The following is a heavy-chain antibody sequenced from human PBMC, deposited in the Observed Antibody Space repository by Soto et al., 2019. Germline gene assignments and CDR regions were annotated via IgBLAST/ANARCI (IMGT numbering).Heavy chain of an antibody. CDR2: IYSGGST. CDR1: GFTVSSNY. Sequence: PGGSLRLSCAAAGFTVSSNYMSWVRQAPGKGLEWVSLIYSGGSTDYADSVKGRFIISRDNSRNTLYLQMNSLRAEDTAVYYCARDRYFDYWGQGTLVTVSS. V-gene: IGHV3-66*01. J-gene: IGHJ4*02. CDR3: ARDRYFDY.